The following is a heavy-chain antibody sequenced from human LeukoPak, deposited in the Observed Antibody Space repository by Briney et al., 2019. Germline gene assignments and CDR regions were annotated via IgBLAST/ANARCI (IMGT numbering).Heavy chain of an antibody. CDR3: ARLWQWLVGWYFDL. CDR1: GYTFTGYY. J-gene: IGHJ2*01. Sequence: ASVKVSCKASGYTFTGYYMHWVRQAPGQGLGWMGWINPNSGGTNYAQKFQGRVTMTRDTSISTAYMELSRLRSDDTAVYYCARLWQWLVGWYFDLWGRGTLVTVSS. V-gene: IGHV1-2*02. CDR2: INPNSGGT. D-gene: IGHD6-19*01.